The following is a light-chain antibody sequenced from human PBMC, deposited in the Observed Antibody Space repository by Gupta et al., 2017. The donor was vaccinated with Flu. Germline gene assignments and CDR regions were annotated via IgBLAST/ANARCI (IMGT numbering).Light chain of an antibody. Sequence: QSALTQPASVSGSPGQSITISCPGTSSDVGGYNYVSWYQHHPGKAPKLIIYDVNNRPSGVSNRFSGSKSGNTASLTISGLQAEDEADYYCSSYTSSSTLYVFGTGTKVTVL. CDR2: DVN. CDR1: SSDVGGYNY. CDR3: SSYTSSSTLYV. J-gene: IGLJ1*01. V-gene: IGLV2-14*03.